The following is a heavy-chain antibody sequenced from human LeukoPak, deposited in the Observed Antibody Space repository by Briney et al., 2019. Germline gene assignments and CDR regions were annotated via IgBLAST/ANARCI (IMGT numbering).Heavy chain of an antibody. J-gene: IGHJ3*02. V-gene: IGHV3-9*03. CDR3: AKSTSDAFDI. CDR2: ISWNSGSI. CDR1: GFTFSSYA. Sequence: GGSLRLSCAASGFTFSSYAMSWVRQAPGKGLEWVSGISWNSGSIGYADSVKGRFTISRDNAKNSLYLQMNSLRAEGMALYYCAKSTSDAFDIWGQGTMVTVSS.